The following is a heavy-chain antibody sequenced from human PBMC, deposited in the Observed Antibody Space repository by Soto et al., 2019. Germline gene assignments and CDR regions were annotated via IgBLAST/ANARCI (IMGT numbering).Heavy chain of an antibody. V-gene: IGHV4-30-4*01. D-gene: IGHD3-10*01. CDR3: ARGFRGVYFEF. CDR2: IYYSATT. J-gene: IGHJ4*02. CDR1: GGSISSGDYY. Sequence: SETLSLTCTVSGGSISSGDYYWSWIRQPPGKGLEWIGYIYYSATTYYNPSLKSRLTISIDTSKNQFSLKLSSVTAADTAMYFCARGFRGVYFEFWGQGTLVTVSS.